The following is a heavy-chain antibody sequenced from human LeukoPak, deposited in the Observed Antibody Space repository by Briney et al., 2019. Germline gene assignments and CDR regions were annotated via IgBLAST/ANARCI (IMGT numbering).Heavy chain of an antibody. CDR3: ARDIYSGSGNLHWFDP. V-gene: IGHV1-69*13. CDR2: IIPIFGTT. Sequence: ASVMVSCKASGGTVSSYIISWVRQAPGQGLEWMGGIIPIFGTTNYAQKFQGRVTITADESTSTAYMELSSLRSEDTAVYYCARDIYSGSGNLHWFDPWGQGTLVTVSS. D-gene: IGHD3-10*01. J-gene: IGHJ5*02. CDR1: GGTVSSYI.